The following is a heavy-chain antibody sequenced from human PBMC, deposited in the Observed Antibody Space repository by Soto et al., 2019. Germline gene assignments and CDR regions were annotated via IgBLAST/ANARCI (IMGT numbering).Heavy chain of an antibody. D-gene: IGHD2-2*01. J-gene: IGHJ4*02. V-gene: IGHV4-34*01. CDR3: ARGPPIVVVPAATLYYFDY. CDR2: INHSGST. Sequence: SETLSLTCAVYGGSFSGYYWSWIRQPPGKGLEWIGEINHSGSTNYNPSLKSRVTISVDTSKNQFSLKLSSVTAADTAVYYCARGPPIVVVPAATLYYFDYWGQGALVTVS. CDR1: GGSFSGYY.